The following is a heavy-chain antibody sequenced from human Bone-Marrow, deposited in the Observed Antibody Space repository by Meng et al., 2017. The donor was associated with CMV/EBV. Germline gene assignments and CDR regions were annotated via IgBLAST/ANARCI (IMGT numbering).Heavy chain of an antibody. CDR1: GFIDNNYY. Sequence: GGSLRLSCLVSGFIDNNYYMTWVRQAPGKGLEWVSVIYTGGTTYYADSVKGRFTISRDNSKNTLYLQMNSLRAEDTAVYYCAKEAVAGMSLDYWGQGTLVTVSS. J-gene: IGHJ4*02. V-gene: IGHV3-66*02. CDR2: IYTGGTT. D-gene: IGHD6-19*01. CDR3: AKEAVAGMSLDY.